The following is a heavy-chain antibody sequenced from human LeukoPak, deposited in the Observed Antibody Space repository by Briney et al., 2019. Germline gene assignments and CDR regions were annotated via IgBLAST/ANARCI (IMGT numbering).Heavy chain of an antibody. J-gene: IGHJ3*02. CDR1: RFTFSSYA. CDR2: INGSGGST. D-gene: IGHD3-22*01. CDR3: ASDGSSGYYDAFDI. Sequence: GGSLRLSCAASRFTFSSYALSWVRQAPWKGLEWVSAINGSGGSTYYADSLKGRFTISRDNSKHTLYLQINSLRAEGTAVYYCASDGSSGYYDAFDIWGQGTMVTVSS. V-gene: IGHV3-23*01.